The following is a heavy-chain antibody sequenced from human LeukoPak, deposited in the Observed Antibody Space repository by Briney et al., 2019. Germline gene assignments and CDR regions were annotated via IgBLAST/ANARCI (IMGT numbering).Heavy chain of an antibody. Sequence: SGTLSLTCAVYGGSFSGYYWSWIRQPPGKGLEWIGEINHSGSTNYNPSLKSRVTISLDTSKNQFSLKLSSVTAADTAVYYCARGDGYCSGGSCPFYFDYWGQGTLVTVSS. CDR1: GGSFSGYY. CDR3: ARGDGYCSGGSCPFYFDY. V-gene: IGHV4-34*01. CDR2: INHSGST. J-gene: IGHJ4*02. D-gene: IGHD2-15*01.